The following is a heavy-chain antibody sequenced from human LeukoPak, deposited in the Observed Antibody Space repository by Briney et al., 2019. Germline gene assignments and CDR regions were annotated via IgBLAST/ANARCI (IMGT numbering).Heavy chain of an antibody. D-gene: IGHD3-10*01. Sequence: SETLSLTCTVSGGSLSSAHGWSWIRQPPGKGLEWIGYSQNSGCTNCNPSLKSRVTVSVDTSKNQFSLKLSSVTAADTAVYYCARDYSGSLDYWGQGTLVTVSS. J-gene: IGHJ4*02. CDR2: SQNSGCT. CDR1: GGSLSSAHG. V-gene: IGHV4-61*01. CDR3: ARDYSGSLDY.